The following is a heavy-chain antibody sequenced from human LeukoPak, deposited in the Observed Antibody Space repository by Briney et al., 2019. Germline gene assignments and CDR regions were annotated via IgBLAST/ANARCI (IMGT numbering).Heavy chain of an antibody. V-gene: IGHV3-11*01. D-gene: IGHD5-12*01. CDR1: GFIFSDYY. Sequence: GGSLRLSCAASGFIFSDYYMSWIRQAPGKGLEWVSHISSSSSTIYYADSVKGRFIISRDNARNSLYLQMNSLRAEDTAVYYCARVNGYDYIDYWGQGTLVTVSS. J-gene: IGHJ4*02. CDR3: ARVNGYDYIDY. CDR2: ISSSSSTI.